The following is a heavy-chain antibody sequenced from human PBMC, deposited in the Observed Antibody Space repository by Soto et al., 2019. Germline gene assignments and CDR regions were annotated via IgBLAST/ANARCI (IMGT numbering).Heavy chain of an antibody. V-gene: IGHV1-46*01. CDR3: ASSSGYGDYFDY. J-gene: IGHJ4*02. CDR2: INPSGGST. CDR1: GYTFTSYY. Sequence: ASVKVSCKASGYTFTSYYMHWVRQAPGQGLEWMGIINPSGGSTSYAQKFQGRVTMTRDTSTSTVYVELSSLRSEDTAVYYCASSSGYGDYFDYWGQGTLVTVSS. D-gene: IGHD4-17*01.